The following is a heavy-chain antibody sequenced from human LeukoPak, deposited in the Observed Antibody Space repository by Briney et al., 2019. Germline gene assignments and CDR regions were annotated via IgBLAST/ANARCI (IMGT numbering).Heavy chain of an antibody. Sequence: PGGSLRLSCAPSGFAFSSYDMHAVRPVSGKGLEWVSAIGHAGDTYYADSVKGRFTISREDAKNYFFLQMNSLRAGDTAVYFCAALGDSIYWGQGTLVTVSS. V-gene: IGHV3-13*01. D-gene: IGHD1-26*01. CDR2: IGHAGDT. J-gene: IGHJ4*02. CDR1: GFAFSSYD. CDR3: AALGDSIY.